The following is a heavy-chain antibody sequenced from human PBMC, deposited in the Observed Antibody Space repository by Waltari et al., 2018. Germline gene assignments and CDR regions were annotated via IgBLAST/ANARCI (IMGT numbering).Heavy chain of an antibody. D-gene: IGHD3-16*02. CDR1: GFTFRSYW. J-gene: IGHJ3*02. CDR3: ARGSYYDYIWGSYRGAFDI. Sequence: EVQLVESGGGLVQPGGSLRLSCAASGFTFRSYWMRWVRQAQGKGLEWVANIKQDGSEKYYVDSEKGRFTISRDNAKNSLYLQMNSLRAEDTAVYYCARGSYYDYIWGSYRGAFDIWGQGTMVTVSS. CDR2: IKQDGSEK. V-gene: IGHV3-7*04.